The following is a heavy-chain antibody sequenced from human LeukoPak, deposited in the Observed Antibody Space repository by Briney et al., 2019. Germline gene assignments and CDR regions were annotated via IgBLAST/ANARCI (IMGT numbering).Heavy chain of an antibody. J-gene: IGHJ4*02. CDR3: AATTVELLGRFDY. V-gene: IGHV4-30-4*01. Sequence: SETLSLTCTVSGGSISSGDYYWSWIRQPPGKGLEWIGYIYYSGGTYHNPSLKSRVTISVDTSKNQFSLKLSSVTAADTAVYYCAATTVELLGRFDYWGQGTLVTVSS. D-gene: IGHD4-23*01. CDR1: GGSISSGDYY. CDR2: IYYSGGT.